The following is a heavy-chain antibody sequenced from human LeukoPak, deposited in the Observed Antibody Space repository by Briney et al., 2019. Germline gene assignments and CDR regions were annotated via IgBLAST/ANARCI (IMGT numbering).Heavy chain of an antibody. D-gene: IGHD2-2*01. J-gene: IGHJ5*02. Sequence: GGSLRLSCAASGFTFDDYGMTWVRQTPGKGLEWVSGINWNGGSTGYADSVKGRFTISRDNAKNSLYLQMNSLRAEDTAVYYCARGYCSSTSCYAGIGNWFDPWGRGTLVTVSS. CDR1: GFTFDDYG. CDR3: ARGYCSSTSCYAGIGNWFDP. V-gene: IGHV3-20*04. CDR2: INWNGGST.